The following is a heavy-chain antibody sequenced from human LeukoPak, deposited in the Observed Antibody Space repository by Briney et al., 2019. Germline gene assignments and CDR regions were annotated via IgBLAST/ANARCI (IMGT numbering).Heavy chain of an antibody. J-gene: IGHJ4*02. CDR3: AREGVAGTGLDY. CDR1: GFTFSSSS. D-gene: IGHD6-13*01. V-gene: IGHV3-33*01. Sequence: GKSLRLSCAASGFTFSSSSMHWVRQAPGKGLEWVAVIWNDGHTTYYTDSVKGRFTISRDNSKNTLSLQMNNLRAEDTAVYYCAREGVAGTGLDYWGQGTLVTVSS. CDR2: IWNDGHTT.